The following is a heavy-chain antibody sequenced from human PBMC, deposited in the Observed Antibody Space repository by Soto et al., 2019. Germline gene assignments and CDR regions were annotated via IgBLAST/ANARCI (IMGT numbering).Heavy chain of an antibody. Sequence: SEKLSLTCAVYGGSFSGYYWSWIRQPPRKGLEWIGECTQRGGTNYKPVLQSRVTISVERSKNQFSWKLSSVTAVNRDVYYCAIGGAWGIVSIDHGMDVCRQGPPVTVP. CDR3: AIGGAWGIVSIDHGMDV. D-gene: IGHD1-26*01. CDR1: GGSFSGYY. J-gene: IGHJ6*02. CDR2: CTQRGGT. V-gene: IGHV4-34*01.